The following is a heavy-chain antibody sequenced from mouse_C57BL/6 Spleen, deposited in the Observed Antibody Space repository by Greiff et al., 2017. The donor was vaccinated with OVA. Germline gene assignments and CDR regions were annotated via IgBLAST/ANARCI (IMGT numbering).Heavy chain of an antibody. J-gene: IGHJ2*01. CDR2: IYPGSGNT. CDR3: ARSDDAGFDY. D-gene: IGHD2-13*01. Sequence: QVHVKQSGPELVKPGASVKISCKASGYTFTDYYINWVKQRPGQGLEWIGWIYPGSGNTKYNEKFKGKATLTVDTSSSTAYMQLSSLTSEDSAVYCCARSDDAGFDYWGQGTTLTVSS. V-gene: IGHV1-84*01. CDR1: GYTFTDYY.